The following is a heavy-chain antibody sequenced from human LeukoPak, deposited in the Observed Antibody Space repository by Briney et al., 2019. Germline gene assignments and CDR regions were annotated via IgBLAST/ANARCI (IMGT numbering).Heavy chain of an antibody. CDR1: EFTFGDFA. V-gene: IGHV3-66*01. D-gene: IGHD3-10*01. Sequence: GGSLRLSCTASEFTFGDFAISWVRQAPGKGLEWVSVIYSGGSTYYADSVKGRFTISRDNSKNTLYLQMNSLRAEDTAVYYCARDNGSGTDYWGQGTLVTVSS. J-gene: IGHJ4*02. CDR2: IYSGGST. CDR3: ARDNGSGTDY.